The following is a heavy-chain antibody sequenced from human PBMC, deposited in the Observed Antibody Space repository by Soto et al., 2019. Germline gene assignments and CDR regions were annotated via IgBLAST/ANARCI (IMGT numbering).Heavy chain of an antibody. CDR1: GGSITSYR. CDR2: INTSGNT. V-gene: IGHV4-4*07. J-gene: IGHJ4*02. Sequence: SETLSLTCKVSGGSITSYRWSWIRQSAGKGLEWIGRINTSGNTHYNPSLKSRVTVSIDTSQNQFFLTVTSVTAADSAVYYCARESGDNWDYEAYWGQGTPVTVS. D-gene: IGHD1-7*01. CDR3: ARESGDNWDYEAY.